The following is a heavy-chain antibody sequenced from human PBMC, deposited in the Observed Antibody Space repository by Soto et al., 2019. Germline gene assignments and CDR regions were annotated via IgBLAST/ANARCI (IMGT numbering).Heavy chain of an antibody. CDR1: GDSVSSNSAA. Sequence: SQTLSLTCAISGDSVSSNSAAWNWIRQSPSRGLEWLGRTYYRSKWYNDYAVSVKSRITINPDTSKNQFSLQLNSVTPEDTAVYYCARGGDTVTTNRRVDPFDYWGQGTLVTVSS. CDR3: ARGGDTVTTNRRVDPFDY. J-gene: IGHJ4*02. CDR2: TYYRSKWYN. D-gene: IGHD4-17*01. V-gene: IGHV6-1*01.